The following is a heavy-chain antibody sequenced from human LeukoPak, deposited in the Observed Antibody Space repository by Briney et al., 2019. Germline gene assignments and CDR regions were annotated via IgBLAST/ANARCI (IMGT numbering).Heavy chain of an antibody. CDR2: ISHDGSNK. J-gene: IGHJ4*02. CDR1: GFTFSSYG. Sequence: EGSLRLSCAASGFTFSSYGMHWVRQAPGKGLEWVAVISHDGSNKYYADSVKGRFTISRDNSKNTLYLQMNSLRAEDTAVYHCAKATRYSYGHFDYWGQGTLVTVSS. D-gene: IGHD5-18*01. CDR3: AKATRYSYGHFDY. V-gene: IGHV3-30*18.